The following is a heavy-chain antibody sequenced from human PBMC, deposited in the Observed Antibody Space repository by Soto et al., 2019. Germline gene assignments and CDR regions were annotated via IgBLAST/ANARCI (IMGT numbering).Heavy chain of an antibody. CDR2: IYYSGST. CDR3: ARQEYSSGWYLY. CDR1: GGSISSDY. J-gene: IGHJ4*02. V-gene: IGHV4-59*08. D-gene: IGHD6-19*01. Sequence: PSETLSLTCTVSGGSISSDYWSWIRQPPGKGLEWIGYIYYSGSTNYNPSLKSRVTISVDTSKNQFSLKLSSVTAADTAVYYCARQEYSSGWYLYWGQGTLVTVSS.